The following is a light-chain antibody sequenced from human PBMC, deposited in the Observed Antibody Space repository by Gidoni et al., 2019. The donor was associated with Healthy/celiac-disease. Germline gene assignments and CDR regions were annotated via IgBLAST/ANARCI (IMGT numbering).Light chain of an antibody. CDR1: SSDVGSYNL. V-gene: IGLV2-23*01. J-gene: IGLJ3*02. CDR3: CSYAGSSTPWV. CDR2: EGS. Sequence: QSALTQPASLSGSPGPPITISCTGTSSDVGSYNLVSWYQQHPGKAPKLMIYEGSKRPSGVSNRFSGAKSGNTASLTISGLQAEDEADYYCCSYAGSSTPWVFGGGTKLTVL.